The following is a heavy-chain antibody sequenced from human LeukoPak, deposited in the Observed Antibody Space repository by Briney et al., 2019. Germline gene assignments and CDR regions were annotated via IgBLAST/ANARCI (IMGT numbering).Heavy chain of an antibody. V-gene: IGHV3-23*01. D-gene: IGHD2/OR15-2a*01. CDR1: GFTFSSYW. J-gene: IGHJ3*02. CDR3: ARPKQNSFAFDI. CDR2: ISGSGGST. Sequence: PGGSLRLSCAASGFTFSSYWMSWVRQAPGKGLEWVSAISGSGGSTYYADSVKGRFTISRDNSKNTLYLQMNSLRAEDTAVYYCARPKQNSFAFDIWGQGKMVTVSS.